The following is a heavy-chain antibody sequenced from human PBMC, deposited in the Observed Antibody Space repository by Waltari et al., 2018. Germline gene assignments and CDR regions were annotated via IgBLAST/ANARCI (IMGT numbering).Heavy chain of an antibody. V-gene: IGHV1-2*06. J-gene: IGHJ6*02. D-gene: IGHD3-3*01. Sequence: QVQLVQSGAEVKKPGASVKVSCKASGYTFTGYYMHWVRQAPGQGLEWMGRINPNSGGTNYAQKFQGRVTMTRDTSISTAYMELSRLRSDDTAVYYCARDPSSSYDFWSGEREDYGMDVWGQGTTVTVSS. CDR3: ARDPSSSYDFWSGEREDYGMDV. CDR2: INPNSGGT. CDR1: GYTFTGYY.